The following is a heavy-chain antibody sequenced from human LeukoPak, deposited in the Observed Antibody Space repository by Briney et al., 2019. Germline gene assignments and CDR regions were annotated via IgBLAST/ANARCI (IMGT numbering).Heavy chain of an antibody. Sequence: GGSLRLSCAASGFTFSSYSMNWVRQAPGKGLEWVSGISGSGGNTYYADSVKGRFTISRDISKNTLYLQMNSLRAEDTAVYYCAKSITFGGVIAAGFDYWGQGTLVTVSS. CDR3: AKSITFGGVIAAGFDY. CDR1: GFTFSSYS. J-gene: IGHJ4*02. V-gene: IGHV3-23*01. CDR2: ISGSGGNT. D-gene: IGHD3-16*02.